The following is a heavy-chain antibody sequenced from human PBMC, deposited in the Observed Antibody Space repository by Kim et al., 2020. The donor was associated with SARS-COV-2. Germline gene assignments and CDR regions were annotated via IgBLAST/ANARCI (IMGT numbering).Heavy chain of an antibody. D-gene: IGHD1-26*01. CDR3: ARDRRGGYSDAFDI. Sequence: VDPVKGRFTISRDNAKNSLYLQMNSLRAEDTAVYYCARDRRGGYSDAFDIWGQGTMVTVSS. J-gene: IGHJ3*02. V-gene: IGHV3-7*01.